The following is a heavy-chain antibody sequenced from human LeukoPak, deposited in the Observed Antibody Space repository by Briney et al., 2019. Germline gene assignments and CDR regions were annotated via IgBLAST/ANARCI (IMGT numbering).Heavy chain of an antibody. V-gene: IGHV3-33*01. D-gene: IGHD3-22*01. CDR3: ARGRGYDSGTYNYAFPDY. Sequence: QPGRSLRLSCAASGFTFSSYGMHWVRQAPGKGLEGVAVIWYDGSNKYYADSVKGRFTISRDNSKNTLYLQMNSLRAEGTAVYYCARGRGYDSGTYNYAFPDYWGQGTLVTVSS. J-gene: IGHJ4*02. CDR1: GFTFSSYG. CDR2: IWYDGSNK.